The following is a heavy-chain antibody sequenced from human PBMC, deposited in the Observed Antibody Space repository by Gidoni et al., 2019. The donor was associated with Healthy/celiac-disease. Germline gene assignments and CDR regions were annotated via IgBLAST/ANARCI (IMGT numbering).Heavy chain of an antibody. J-gene: IGHJ4*02. CDR1: GGSISSGSYY. Sequence: QVQLQESGPGLVKPPQTLSLTCTVSGGSISSGSYYWSWIRQPAGKGLEWIGRIYTSGSTNYNPSLKSRVTISVDTSKNQFSLKLSSVTAADTAVYYCARDKVYYFDYWGQGTLVTVSS. CDR2: IYTSGST. CDR3: ARDKVYYFDY. V-gene: IGHV4-61*02.